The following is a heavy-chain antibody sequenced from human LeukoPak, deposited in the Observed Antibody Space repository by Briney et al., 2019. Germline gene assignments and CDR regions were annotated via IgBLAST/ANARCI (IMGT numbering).Heavy chain of an antibody. Sequence: SETLSLTCAVYGGSFSGYYWSWIRQPPVKGLEWIGEINHSGSTNYNPSLKSRVTISVDTSKNQFSLKLSSVTAADTAVYYCARGWVRYYFDYWGQGTLVTVSS. CDR1: GGSFSGYY. V-gene: IGHV4-34*01. CDR2: INHSGST. D-gene: IGHD3-10*01. CDR3: ARGWVRYYFDY. J-gene: IGHJ4*02.